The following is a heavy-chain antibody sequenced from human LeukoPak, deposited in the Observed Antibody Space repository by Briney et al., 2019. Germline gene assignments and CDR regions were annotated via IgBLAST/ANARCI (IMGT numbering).Heavy chain of an antibody. CDR2: IKEDGSEK. J-gene: IGHJ6*02. Sequence: GGSLRLSCAASPFTSSGHWMSWVRQAPGKGLEWVANIKEDGSEKYYLDSVKGRFTISRDNAKNSLHLQINSLRVEDTAVYYCARNSFAELMLLGSAYGMDVWGQGTTVIVSS. V-gene: IGHV3-7*01. CDR1: PFTSSGHW. CDR3: ARNSFAELMLLGSAYGMDV. D-gene: IGHD2-8*01.